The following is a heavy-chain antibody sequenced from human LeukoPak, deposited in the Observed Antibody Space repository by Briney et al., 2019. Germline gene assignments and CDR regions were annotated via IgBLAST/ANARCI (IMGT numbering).Heavy chain of an antibody. Sequence: ASVTVSCKASGYTCTSYDINWVRQATGQGLEWMGWMNPNSGNTGYAQKFQGRVTMTRNTSISTAYMELSSLRSEDTAVYYRARVEKAVAGTSDYWGQGTLVTVSS. V-gene: IGHV1-8*01. CDR1: GYTCTSYD. CDR3: ARVEKAVAGTSDY. CDR2: MNPNSGNT. J-gene: IGHJ4*02. D-gene: IGHD6-19*01.